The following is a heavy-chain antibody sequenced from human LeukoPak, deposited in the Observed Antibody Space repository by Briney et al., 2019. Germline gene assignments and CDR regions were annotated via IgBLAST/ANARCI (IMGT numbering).Heavy chain of an antibody. D-gene: IGHD3-16*01. Sequence: GGSLRLSCAASGVTFSRYEMNGVREAPGEGLEWGSYISSSGSTIYYADSVKGRFTISRDNAKNSLYLQMTSPSAEDTAVYYSARVHGAYPFDYWGQGTLVTVSS. J-gene: IGHJ4*02. CDR2: ISSSGSTI. CDR3: ARVHGAYPFDY. CDR1: GVTFSRYE. V-gene: IGHV3-48*03.